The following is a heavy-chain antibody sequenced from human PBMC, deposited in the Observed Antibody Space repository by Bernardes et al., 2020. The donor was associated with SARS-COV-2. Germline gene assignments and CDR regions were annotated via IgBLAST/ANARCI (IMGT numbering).Heavy chain of an antibody. CDR3: ARDIGAYFDY. D-gene: IGHD3-16*01. J-gene: IGHJ4*02. CDR1: GFTFRSYA. Sequence: GGSLILSCAASGFTFRSYAMSWVRQAPGKGLEWVSAISGSGGSTYYADSVKGRFTISRDNAKNSLYLQMNSLRAEDTAVYYCARDIGAYFDYWGQGTLVTVSS. V-gene: IGHV3-23*01. CDR2: ISGSGGST.